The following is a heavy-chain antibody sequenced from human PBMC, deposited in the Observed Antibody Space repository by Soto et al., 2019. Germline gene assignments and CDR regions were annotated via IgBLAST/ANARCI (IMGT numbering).Heavy chain of an antibody. CDR2: ISDDGSNK. D-gene: IGHD6-19*01. CDR3: ARAEECSGCHPDY. V-gene: IGHV3-30-3*01. Sequence: QVQLVESGGGVVQPGRSLRLSCAACEFTFSSYAKHWVRQAPGKGLEWVAVISDDGSNKYYADSVKGRFTISRDNSKNTLYLQVNSLRAEDTAVYYCARAEECSGCHPDYWGQGALVAVSS. CDR1: EFTFSSYA. J-gene: IGHJ4*02.